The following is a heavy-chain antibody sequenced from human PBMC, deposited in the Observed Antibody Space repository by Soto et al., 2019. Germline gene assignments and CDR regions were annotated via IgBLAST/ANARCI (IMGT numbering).Heavy chain of an antibody. CDR1: GGSISSGGYY. CDR2: ISYSGST. J-gene: IGHJ5*02. V-gene: IGHV4-31*03. Sequence: LSLTCTVSGGSISSGGYYWSWIRQPPGKGLEWIGYISYSGSTYYNPSLKSRVTISVDTSKNQFSLKLSSVTAADTAVYYCARETVTIFGRGNWFDPWGQGTLVTVSS. D-gene: IGHD3-3*01. CDR3: ARETVTIFGRGNWFDP.